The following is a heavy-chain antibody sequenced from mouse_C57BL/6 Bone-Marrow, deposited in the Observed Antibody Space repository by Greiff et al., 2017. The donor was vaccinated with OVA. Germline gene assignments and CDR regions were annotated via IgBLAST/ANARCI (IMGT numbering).Heavy chain of an antibody. Sequence: VQLQQSGAELARPGASVKLSCKASGYTFTSYGISWVQQRTGQGLEWMGEIYPRSGNTYYKEKFKGKATQTADKSSYTAYMELRSLTAEDSAVYFCALYDYDGAFDYWGRGTTLTVSS. J-gene: IGHJ2*01. V-gene: IGHV1-81*01. D-gene: IGHD2-4*01. CDR2: IYPRSGNT. CDR1: GYTFTSYG. CDR3: ALYDYDGAFDY.